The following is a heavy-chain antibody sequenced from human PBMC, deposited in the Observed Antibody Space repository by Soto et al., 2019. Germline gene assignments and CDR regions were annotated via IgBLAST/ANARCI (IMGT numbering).Heavy chain of an antibody. CDR2: LSFDGDST. J-gene: IGHJ6*04. V-gene: IGHV3-30-3*01. CDR3: ARDPPQKTTSGAIIYYYYYGMDV. Sequence: GGSLRLSCAASGFTFNNYTVHWVRRAPGRGLAWVAALSFDGDSTSYSDSVRGRFTISRDDSRNTIYLQMNGLRPEDTAVYYCARDPPQKTTSGAIIYYYYYGMDVWGKGTSVTVSS. D-gene: IGHD3-10*01. CDR1: GFTFNNYT.